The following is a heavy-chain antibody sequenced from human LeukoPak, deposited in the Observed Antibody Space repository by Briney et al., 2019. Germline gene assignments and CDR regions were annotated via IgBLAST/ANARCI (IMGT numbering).Heavy chain of an antibody. CDR1: GYTVSSNY. V-gene: IGHV3-66*01. D-gene: IGHD5-12*01. J-gene: IGHJ4*02. Sequence: GGSLRLSCAASGYTVSSNYMSWVRQAPGKGLEWVSVIYSGGSTYYADSVKGRFTISRDNSKNTLYLQMNSLRAEDTAVYYCARFQGYSGYEERDYWGRGTLVTVSS. CDR2: IYSGGST. CDR3: ARFQGYSGYEERDY.